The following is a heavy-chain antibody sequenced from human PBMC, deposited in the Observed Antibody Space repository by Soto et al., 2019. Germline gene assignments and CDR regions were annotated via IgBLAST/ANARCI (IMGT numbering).Heavy chain of an antibody. CDR2: IIPIFGTA. CDR3: AEGGVVVTAGSGTYYYGMDV. Sequence: GASVKVSCKAGGGDFSSYAISWVRQAPGQGLEWMGGIIPIFGTANYAQKFQGRVTITADESTSTAYMEPSSLRSEDTAVYYCAEGGVVVTAGSGTYYYGMDVWGQGTTVTVSS. J-gene: IGHJ6*02. V-gene: IGHV1-69*13. D-gene: IGHD2-21*02. CDR1: GGDFSSYA.